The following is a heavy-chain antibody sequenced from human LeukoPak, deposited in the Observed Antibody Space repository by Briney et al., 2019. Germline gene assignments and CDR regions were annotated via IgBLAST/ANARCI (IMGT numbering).Heavy chain of an antibody. CDR1: GGSISSYY. V-gene: IGHV4-59*01. CDR2: IYYSGST. Sequence: SETLSLTCTVSGGSISSYYWSWIRQPPGKGLEGIGYIYYSGSTNYNPSLKSRVTISVDTSKNQFSLKLSSVTAADTAVYYCARDYGPGSYYNFHDAFDIWGQGTMVTVSS. CDR3: ARDYGPGSYYNFHDAFDI. D-gene: IGHD3-10*01. J-gene: IGHJ3*02.